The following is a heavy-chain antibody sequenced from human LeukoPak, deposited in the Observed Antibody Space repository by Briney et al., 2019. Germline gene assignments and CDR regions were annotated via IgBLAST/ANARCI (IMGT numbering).Heavy chain of an antibody. D-gene: IGHD3-10*02. CDR3: AKARSRYYARGSYFDY. J-gene: IGHJ4*02. CDR2: ISSSSSTI. CDR1: GFTFSSYS. V-gene: IGHV3-48*04. Sequence: PGGSLRLSCAASGFTFSSYSMNWVRQAPGKGLEWVSYISSSSSTIYYADSVKGRFTISRDNAKNSLYLQMNSLRAEDTAVYYCAKARSRYYARGSYFDYWGQGTLVTVSS.